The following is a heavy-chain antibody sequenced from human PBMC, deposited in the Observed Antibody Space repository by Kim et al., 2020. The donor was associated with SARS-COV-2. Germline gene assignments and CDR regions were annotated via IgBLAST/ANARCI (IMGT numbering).Heavy chain of an antibody. CDR2: IKSKTDGGTT. Sequence: GGSLRLSCAACGFTFSNAWMSWVRQAPGKGREWVGRIKSKTDGGTTYYAAPVKGRFTISRDDSKNTLYLQMNSLKTEDTAVYYCTTLYYYDSSGYYRSYYYGMDVWGQGTTVTVSS. J-gene: IGHJ6*02. D-gene: IGHD3-22*01. CDR3: TTLYYYDSSGYYRSYYYGMDV. CDR1: GFTFSNAW. V-gene: IGHV3-15*01.